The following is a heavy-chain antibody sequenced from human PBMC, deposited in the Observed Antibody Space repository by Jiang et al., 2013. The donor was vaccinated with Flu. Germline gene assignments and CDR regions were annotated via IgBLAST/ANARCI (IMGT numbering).Heavy chain of an antibody. V-gene: IGHV5-10-1*01. Sequence: ISCKGSGYSFTSFWISWVRQMPGKGLEWMGRIDPSDSYTNYSPSFKGHVTISADNSITTAYLQWSSLKASDTAMYYCARQYSSGWYGYNWFDPWGQGTLVTVSS. J-gene: IGHJ5*02. D-gene: IGHD6-19*01. CDR2: IDPSDSYT. CDR3: ARQYSSGWYGYNWFDP. CDR1: GYSFTSFW.